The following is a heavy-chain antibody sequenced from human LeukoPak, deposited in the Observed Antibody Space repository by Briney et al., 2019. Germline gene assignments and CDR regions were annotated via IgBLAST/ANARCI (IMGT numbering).Heavy chain of an antibody. CDR3: AKSQLGYCSGGSCFDAFDL. Sequence: PGGSLRLPCAASGFTFSSYWMSWVRQAPGKGLEWVANIKQDGSEKYYVDSVKGRFTISRDNAKNSLYLQMNSLRAEDTAVYYCAKSQLGYCSGGSCFDAFDLWGQGTMVTVSS. D-gene: IGHD2-15*01. CDR1: GFTFSSYW. V-gene: IGHV3-7*01. J-gene: IGHJ3*01. CDR2: IKQDGSEK.